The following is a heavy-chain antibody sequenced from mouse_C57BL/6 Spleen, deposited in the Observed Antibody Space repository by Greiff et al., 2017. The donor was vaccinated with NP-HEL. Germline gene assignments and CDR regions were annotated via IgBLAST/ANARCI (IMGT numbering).Heavy chain of an antibody. CDR2: IRLKSDNYAT. J-gene: IGHJ4*01. D-gene: IGHD2-4*01. CDR1: GFTFSNYW. CDR3: TSVDYDGYYYAMDY. Sequence: EVKVEESGGGLVQPGGSMKLSCVASGFTFSNYWMNWVRQSPEKGLEWVAQIRLKSDNYATHYAESVKGRFTISRDDSKSSGYLQMNNLRAEDTGIYYCTSVDYDGYYYAMDYWGQGTSVTVSS. V-gene: IGHV6-3*01.